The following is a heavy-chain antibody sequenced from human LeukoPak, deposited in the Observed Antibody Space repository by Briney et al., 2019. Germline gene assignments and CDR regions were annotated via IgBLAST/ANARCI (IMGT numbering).Heavy chain of an antibody. CDR3: ARSPLA. V-gene: IGHV1-2*02. CDR1: GYTFTTYY. Sequence: ASVKVSCKASGYTFTTYYIHWVRQAPGQGLEWVGWINPKTGGTTYAQKFQGRVTMTRDTSISTAYMELYRLTSDDTAVYYCARSPLAWGQGTRVTVSS. J-gene: IGHJ5*02. CDR2: INPKTGGT.